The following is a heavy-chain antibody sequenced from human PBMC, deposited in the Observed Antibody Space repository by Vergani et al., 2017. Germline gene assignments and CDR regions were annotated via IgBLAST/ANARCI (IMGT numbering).Heavy chain of an antibody. J-gene: IGHJ6*02. CDR1: GGPISSSSYY. V-gene: IGHV4-39*01. Sequence: QLQLQESGPGLVKPSETLSLTCTVSGGPISSSSYYWGWIRQPPGKGLEWIGSIYYSGSTYYNPSLKRRVTISVDTSKNQFSLKLSSVPAADPAVYYCARLVAYDSPLLWFGEATGDYYGGMDVWGRGSTVTVAS. CDR2: IYYSGST. D-gene: IGHD3-10*01. CDR3: ARLVAYDSPLLWFGEATGDYYGGMDV.